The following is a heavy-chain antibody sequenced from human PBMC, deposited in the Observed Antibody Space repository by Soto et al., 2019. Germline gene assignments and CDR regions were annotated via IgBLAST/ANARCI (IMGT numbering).Heavy chain of an antibody. CDR2: ISGYNGNT. Sequence: QGHLVQSGAEVKKPGASVTVSCKASGYTFTNYGISWVRQAPGQGPEWMGWISGYNGNTKNALKSQGRVTLTSATSTSTSHIQLRSLRSADTAVYYCARDMGVNDHGDYVDYWGQGTLVTVSS. V-gene: IGHV1-18*01. J-gene: IGHJ4*02. CDR3: ARDMGVNDHGDYVDY. D-gene: IGHD4-17*01. CDR1: GYTFTNYG.